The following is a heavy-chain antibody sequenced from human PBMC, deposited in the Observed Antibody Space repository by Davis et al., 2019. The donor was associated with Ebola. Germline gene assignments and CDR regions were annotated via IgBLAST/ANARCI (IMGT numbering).Heavy chain of an antibody. CDR2: INPSGGST. CDR3: ARGRYSGYGTSGFDY. CDR1: GYTFTSYY. Sequence: ASVKVSCKASGYTFTSYYMHWVRQAPGQGLEWMGIINPSGGSTSYAQKFQGRVTMTRDTSTSTVYMELSSLRSEDTAVYYWARGRYSGYGTSGFDYWGQGTLVTVSS. J-gene: IGHJ4*02. D-gene: IGHD5-12*01. V-gene: IGHV1-46*01.